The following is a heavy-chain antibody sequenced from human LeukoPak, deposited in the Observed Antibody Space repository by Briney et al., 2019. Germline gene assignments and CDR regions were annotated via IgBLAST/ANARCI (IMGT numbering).Heavy chain of an antibody. V-gene: IGHV4-59*01. CDR1: GGSISSYY. D-gene: IGHD1-26*01. J-gene: IGHJ4*02. CDR3: ARLRGLYSDTNRYQTALDC. CDR2: IYYSGST. Sequence: SETLSLTCTVSGGSISSYYWSWIRQPPGKGLEWIGYIYYSGSTNYNPSLKSRVTISVDTSKNQFSLRLSSVTAADTAVYYCARLRGLYSDTNRYQTALDCWGQGTLVTVSS.